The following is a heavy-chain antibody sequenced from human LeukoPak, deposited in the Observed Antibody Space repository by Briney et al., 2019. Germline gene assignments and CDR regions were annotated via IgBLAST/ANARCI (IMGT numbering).Heavy chain of an antibody. V-gene: IGHV3-30*03. CDR2: ISYDGSIK. CDR1: GFTFSSYG. D-gene: IGHD5-24*01. Sequence: GGSLRLSCAVSGFTFSSYGMHWVRQAPGKGLEWMAVISYDGSIKYYADSVKGRFTISRDNSKNTLYLQMNRLRSDDTAIYYCARRDRDAYTPLDYWGQGTLVTVSS. J-gene: IGHJ4*02. CDR3: ARRDRDAYTPLDY.